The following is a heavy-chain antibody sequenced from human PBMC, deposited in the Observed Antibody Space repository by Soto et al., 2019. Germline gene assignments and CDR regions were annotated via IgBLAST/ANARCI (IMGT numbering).Heavy chain of an antibody. CDR3: AGQYSSGWYFDY. CDR1: GYTFTSYG. CDR2: ISAYNGST. D-gene: IGHD6-19*01. Sequence: ASVKVSCKASGYTFTSYGISWVRQAPGQGLEWMGWISAYNGSTNYAQKLQGRVTMTTDTSTSTAYMELRSLRSDDTAVYYCAGQYSSGWYFDYWGQGTLVTVSS. J-gene: IGHJ4*02. V-gene: IGHV1-18*01.